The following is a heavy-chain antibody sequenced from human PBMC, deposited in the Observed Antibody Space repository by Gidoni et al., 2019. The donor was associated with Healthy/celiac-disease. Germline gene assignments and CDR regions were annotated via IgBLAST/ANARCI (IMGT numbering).Heavy chain of an antibody. D-gene: IGHD3-3*01. Sequence: EVQLVESGGGWVKPGGSLSLSSAAAGCTLRNAWVRWVRQAPVKGRELVGRITSKTDGGTTDYAAPVKGRFTISRDDSKHTLYLHMNSLKTEDTAVYYCPALWSGYSPIGYHYGMDVWGQGTTVTVSS. CDR2: ITSKTDGGTT. J-gene: IGHJ6*02. V-gene: IGHV3-15*01. CDR3: PALWSGYSPIGYHYGMDV. CDR1: GCTLRNAW.